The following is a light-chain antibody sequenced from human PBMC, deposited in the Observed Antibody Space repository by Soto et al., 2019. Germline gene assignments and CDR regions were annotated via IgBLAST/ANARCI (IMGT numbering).Light chain of an antibody. Sequence: DIQMTQSPSSLSASVGDSVTIACRASQGISTILGWYQQNPRKVAQLLIYDAPTLQSGVPSRLSGSGSGTDFTVTISVLQPEEGATHYCLKYNGAPLSFGGGTKVEIK. CDR2: DAP. CDR3: LKYNGAPLS. CDR1: QGISTI. J-gene: IGKJ4*01. V-gene: IGKV1-27*01.